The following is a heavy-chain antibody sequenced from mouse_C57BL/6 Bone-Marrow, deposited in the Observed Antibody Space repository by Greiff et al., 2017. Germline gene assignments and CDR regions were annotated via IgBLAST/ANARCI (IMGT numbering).Heavy chain of an antibody. CDR2: IDPETGGT. J-gene: IGHJ4*01. CDR3: TRTLLWLRDAMDY. CDR1: GYTFTDYE. D-gene: IGHD2-9*01. V-gene: IGHV1-15*01. Sequence: QVQLQQSGAELVRPGASVTLSCKASGYTFTDYEMHWVKQTPVNSLEWIGAIDPETGGTAYNQKFKGKAILTADKSSSTAYMELRSLTSDDSAVYYCTRTLLWLRDAMDYWGQGTSGTVSS.